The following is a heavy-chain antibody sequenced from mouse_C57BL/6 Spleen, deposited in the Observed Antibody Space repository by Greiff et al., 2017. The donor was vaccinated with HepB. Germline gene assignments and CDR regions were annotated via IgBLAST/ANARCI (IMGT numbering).Heavy chain of an antibody. CDR2: FYPGSGSI. CDR1: GYTFTEYT. CDR3: ARHEEDDGYWDY. Sequence: QVHVKQSGAELVKPGASVKLSCKASGYTFTEYTIHWVKQRSGQGLEWIGWFYPGSGSIKYNEKFKDKATLTADKSSSTVYMELSRVTSEDSAVYFCARHEEDDGYWDYWGQGTTLTVSS. J-gene: IGHJ2*01. V-gene: IGHV1-62-2*01. D-gene: IGHD2-3*01.